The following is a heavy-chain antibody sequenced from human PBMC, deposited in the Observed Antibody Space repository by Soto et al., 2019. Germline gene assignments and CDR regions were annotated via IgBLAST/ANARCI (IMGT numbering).Heavy chain of an antibody. D-gene: IGHD3-3*01. CDR1: GFTFSSYW. J-gene: IGHJ4*02. V-gene: IGHV3-7*01. CDR3: AKAAGWRSYSDY. Sequence: EVQLVESGGGLVQPGGSLRLSCAASGFTFSSYWMGWVRQAPGKGLEWVASVKEDGNERYYVDSVKGRFTISRDNAKNSLFLQLNSLRAEDTAVYYCAKAAGWRSYSDYWGQGTPVSVST. CDR2: VKEDGNER.